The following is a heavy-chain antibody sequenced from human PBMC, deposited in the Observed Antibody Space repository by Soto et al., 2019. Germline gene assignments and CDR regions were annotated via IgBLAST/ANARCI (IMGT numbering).Heavy chain of an antibody. CDR3: ARFATMIVGVSDAFDI. CDR2: IYHSGST. J-gene: IGHJ3*02. Sequence: QVQLQESGPGLVKPSGTLSLTCAVSGGSISSSNWWSWVRQPPGKGLEWIGEIYHSGSTNYNPSLKSQVTISVDKSKNQFSLKLSSVTAADTAVYYCARFATMIVGVSDAFDIWGQGTMVTVSS. D-gene: IGHD3-22*01. CDR1: GGSISSSNW. V-gene: IGHV4-4*02.